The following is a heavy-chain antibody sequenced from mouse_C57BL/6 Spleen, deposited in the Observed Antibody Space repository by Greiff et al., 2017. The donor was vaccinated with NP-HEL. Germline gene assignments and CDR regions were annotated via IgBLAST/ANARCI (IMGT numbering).Heavy chain of an antibody. D-gene: IGHD2-1*01. Sequence: VQLQQPGAELVKPGASVKMSCKASGYTFTSYWITWVKQRPGQGLEWIGDIYPGSGSTNYNEKFKSKATLTVDTSSSTAYMQLSSLTSEDSAVYYCASSYGNYWYFDVWGTGTTVTVSS. CDR1: GYTFTSYW. V-gene: IGHV1-55*01. CDR3: ASSYGNYWYFDV. J-gene: IGHJ1*03. CDR2: IYPGSGST.